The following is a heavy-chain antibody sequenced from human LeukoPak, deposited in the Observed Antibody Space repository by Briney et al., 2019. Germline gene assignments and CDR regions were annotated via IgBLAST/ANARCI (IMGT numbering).Heavy chain of an antibody. CDR1: GFTFSNAW. CDR2: INWNGGST. V-gene: IGHV3-20*04. D-gene: IGHD6-19*01. J-gene: IGHJ4*02. CDR3: ARDVSSGWYSDY. Sequence: GGSLRLSCAASGFTFSNAWMSWVRQAPGKGLEWVSGINWNGGSTGYADSVKGRFTISRDNAKNSLYLQMNSLRAEDTALYYCARDVSSGWYSDYWGQGTLVTVSS.